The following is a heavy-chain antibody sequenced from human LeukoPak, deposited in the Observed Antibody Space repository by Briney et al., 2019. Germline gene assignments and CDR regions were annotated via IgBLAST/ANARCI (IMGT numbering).Heavy chain of an antibody. D-gene: IGHD4-23*01. Sequence: PGGSLRLSCAASGFTFSSYWMSWIRQAPGKGLEWVANIKQDGSEKYYVDSVKGRFTISRDNAKNSLYLQMNSLRAEDTAVYYCAGDYEGNLAFDIWGQGTMVTVSS. V-gene: IGHV3-7*04. J-gene: IGHJ3*02. CDR3: AGDYEGNLAFDI. CDR1: GFTFSSYW. CDR2: IKQDGSEK.